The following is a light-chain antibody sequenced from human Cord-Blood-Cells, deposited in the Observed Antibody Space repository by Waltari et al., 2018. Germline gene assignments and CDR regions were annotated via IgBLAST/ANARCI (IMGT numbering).Light chain of an antibody. CDR1: QSVSSY. Sequence: EIVLTQSTATLSLSPGARANLSCRARQSVSSYLAWYQQKPGQAPRLLIYDASNRATGIPARFSGSGSGTDFTLTISSLEPEDFAVYYCQQRSNWLTFGGGTKVEIK. CDR3: QQRSNWLT. V-gene: IGKV3-11*01. CDR2: DAS. J-gene: IGKJ4*01.